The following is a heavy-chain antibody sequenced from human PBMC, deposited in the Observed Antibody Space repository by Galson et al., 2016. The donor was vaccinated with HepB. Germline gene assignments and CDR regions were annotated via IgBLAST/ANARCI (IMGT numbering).Heavy chain of an antibody. D-gene: IGHD5-24*01. CDR1: GFTFNTYG. CDR3: AKDRLYSPKRWLQSPLDY. Sequence: SLRLSCAASGFTFNTYGIHWVRQAPGKGLEWLAVISYEGSNKYYADSVKGRFTVSRDNSKNTLYLQMNRLRAEDTAVYYCAKDRLYSPKRWLQSPLDYWGQGTLVTVSS. CDR2: ISYEGSNK. J-gene: IGHJ4*02. V-gene: IGHV3-30*18.